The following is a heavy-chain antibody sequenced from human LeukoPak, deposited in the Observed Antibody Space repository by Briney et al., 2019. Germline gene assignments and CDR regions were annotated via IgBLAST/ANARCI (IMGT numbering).Heavy chain of an antibody. V-gene: IGHV3-33*01. Sequence: GGSLRLSCAASGFTFSSYGMHWVRQAPGKGLEWVAVIWYDGSNKYYTDSVKGRFTISRDNIKNTLYLQMNSLRAEDTAVYYCARGQYSPDYWGQGTLVTGSS. CDR2: IWYDGSNK. CDR1: GFTFSSYG. J-gene: IGHJ4*02. CDR3: ARGQYSPDY. D-gene: IGHD2-15*01.